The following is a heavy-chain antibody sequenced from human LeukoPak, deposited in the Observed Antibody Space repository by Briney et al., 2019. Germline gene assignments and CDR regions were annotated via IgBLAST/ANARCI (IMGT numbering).Heavy chain of an antibody. Sequence: GGSLRLSCAASGFSVSNNFMSWVRQAPGKGLEWVSVIYSGGTIYYADSVKGRFTISRDTSKNALYLQMNSLRAEDTAVYYCARGRAAAAYFDFWGQGTLVTVSS. D-gene: IGHD6-13*01. CDR3: ARGRAAAAYFDF. CDR1: GFSVSNNF. CDR2: IYSGGTI. J-gene: IGHJ4*02. V-gene: IGHV3-66*01.